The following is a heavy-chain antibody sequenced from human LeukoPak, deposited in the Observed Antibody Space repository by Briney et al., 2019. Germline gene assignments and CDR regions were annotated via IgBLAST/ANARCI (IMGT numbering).Heavy chain of an antibody. V-gene: IGHV4-61*02. CDR2: IYTSGST. CDR1: GGSISSGSYY. CDR3: ARSTYVWGSYRGASFDY. Sequence: PSETLSLTCTVSGGSISSGSYYWSWIRQPAGKGLEWIGRIYTSGSTNYNPSLKSRVTISVDTSKNQFSLKLSSVTAADTAVYYCARSTYVWGSYRGASFDYWGQGTLVTVSS. D-gene: IGHD3-16*02. J-gene: IGHJ4*02.